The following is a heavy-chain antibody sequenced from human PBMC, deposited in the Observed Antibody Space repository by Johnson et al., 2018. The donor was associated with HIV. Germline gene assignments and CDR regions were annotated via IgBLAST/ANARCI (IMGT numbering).Heavy chain of an antibody. V-gene: IGHV3-13*01. Sequence: VQLVESGGGLVQPGGSLRLSCAASGFTFSSYDMHWVRQATGKGLEWVSAIGTAGDTYYPGSVKGRFTISRENAKNSLYLQMNSLIAGDTAVYYCARDLGVDWSKGAFDMWGQGTMVTVSS. CDR2: IGTAGDT. CDR3: ARDLGVDWSKGAFDM. J-gene: IGHJ3*02. D-gene: IGHD3/OR15-3a*01. CDR1: GFTFSSYD.